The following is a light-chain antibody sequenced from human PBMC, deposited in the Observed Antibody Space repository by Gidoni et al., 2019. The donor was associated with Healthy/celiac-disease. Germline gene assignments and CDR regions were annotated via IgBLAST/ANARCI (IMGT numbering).Light chain of an antibody. CDR3: NSRDSSGNHLGV. V-gene: IGLV3-19*01. Sequence: SSELTQDPALPVALGQTVRITCQGDRLRSYYSSWYQQKPGQAPVLVIYGKNNRPSGIPDRFSGSSSGNTASLTITGAQAEDEADYYCNSRDSSGNHLGVFGGGTKLTVL. J-gene: IGLJ2*01. CDR1: RLRSYY. CDR2: GKN.